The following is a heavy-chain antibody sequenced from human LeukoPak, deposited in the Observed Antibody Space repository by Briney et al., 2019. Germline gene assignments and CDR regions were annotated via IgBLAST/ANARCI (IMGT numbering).Heavy chain of an antibody. V-gene: IGHV1-46*01. J-gene: IGHJ4*02. D-gene: IGHD3-10*01. Sequence: ASVKVSCKASGYTFTSYYMHWVRQAPGQGLEWMGIINPSGGSTSYAQKFQGRVTMTRDMSTSTVYMELSSLRSEDTAVYYCARDGEIYYGSGSPIRVIDYWGQGTLVTVSS. CDR3: ARDGEIYYGSGSPIRVIDY. CDR1: GYTFTSYY. CDR2: INPSGGST.